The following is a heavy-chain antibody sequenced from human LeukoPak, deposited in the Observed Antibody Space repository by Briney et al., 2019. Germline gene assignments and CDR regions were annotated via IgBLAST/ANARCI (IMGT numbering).Heavy chain of an antibody. D-gene: IGHD6-19*01. J-gene: IGHJ4*02. CDR3: ARDVWTGVAVSDY. CDR1: GFTFSSYW. Sequence: PGGSLRLSCVASGFTFSSYWVTWVRQAPGRGLEWLANIKEDGCIQYYLDSVRGRFTISRDNAKTSVYLQLNSLRADDTAVYYCARDVWTGVAVSDYWGQGTLVTVSS. V-gene: IGHV3-7*01. CDR2: IKEDGCIQ.